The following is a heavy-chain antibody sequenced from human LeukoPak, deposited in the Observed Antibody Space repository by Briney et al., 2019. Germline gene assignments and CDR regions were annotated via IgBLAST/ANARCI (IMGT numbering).Heavy chain of an antibody. V-gene: IGHV3-23*01. D-gene: IGHD6-13*01. CDR1: GFTFSSYA. J-gene: IGHJ6*02. CDR2: ISGSGGST. Sequence: PGGSLRPSCAASGFTFSSYAMSWVRQAPGKGLEWVSAISGSGGSTYYADSVKGRFTISRDNSKNTLYLQMNSLRAEDTAVYYCAKLSAAGSYYYGMDVWGQGTTVTVSS. CDR3: AKLSAAGSYYYGMDV.